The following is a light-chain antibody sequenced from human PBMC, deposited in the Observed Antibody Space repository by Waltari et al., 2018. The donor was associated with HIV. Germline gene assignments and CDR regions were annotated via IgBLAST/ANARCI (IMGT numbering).Light chain of an antibody. Sequence: QSALTQPASVFGSPGQSITISCTGSSSDVGSHNFVSWSQQHPGKAPKTIIYEVSKRPSGVSSRFSGSKSGNTASLTISGLQAEDEADYYCFSHVTVIFGGGTKLTVL. V-gene: IGLV2-23*02. CDR2: EVS. J-gene: IGLJ2*01. CDR3: FSHVTVI. CDR1: SSDVGSHNF.